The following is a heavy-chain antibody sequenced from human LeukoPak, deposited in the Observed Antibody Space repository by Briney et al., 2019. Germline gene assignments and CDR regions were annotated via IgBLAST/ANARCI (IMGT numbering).Heavy chain of an antibody. V-gene: IGHV3-7*01. CDR2: IKQDGSEK. D-gene: IGHD5-18*01. CDR3: ARPFWIQLWSGFDY. Sequence: PGGSLRLSCAASGFTFSSDWMSWVRQAPGKGLGWVANIKQDGSEKYYADSVKGRSTISRDNAKNSLYLQMNSLRAEDTAVYYCARPFWIQLWSGFDYWGQGTLVTVSS. CDR1: GFTFSSDW. J-gene: IGHJ4*02.